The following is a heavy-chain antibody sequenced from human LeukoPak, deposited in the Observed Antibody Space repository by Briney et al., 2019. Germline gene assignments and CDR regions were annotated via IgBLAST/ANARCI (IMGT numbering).Heavy chain of an antibody. J-gene: IGHJ6*02. Sequence: PSETLSLTCTVSGGSISSGGYYWSWIRQPPGKGLEWIGEINHSGSTNYNPSLKSRVTISVDTSKNQFSLKLSSVTAADTAVYYCARGYYYYYGMDVWGQGTTVTVSS. CDR3: ARGYYYYYGMDV. CDR2: INHSGST. V-gene: IGHV4-39*07. CDR1: GGSISSGGYY.